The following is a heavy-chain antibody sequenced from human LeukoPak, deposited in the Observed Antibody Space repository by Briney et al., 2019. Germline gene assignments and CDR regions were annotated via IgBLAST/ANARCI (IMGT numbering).Heavy chain of an antibody. CDR1: GGSFSGYY. CDR2: INHSGST. D-gene: IGHD3-3*01. V-gene: IGHV4-34*01. CDR3: ARGLVGYDFWSGYYFPWFDP. Sequence: PSETLSLTCAVYGGSFSGYYWSWIRQPPGKGLEWIGEINHSGSTNYNPSLKSRVTISVDTSKNQFSLKLSSVTAADTAVYYCARGLVGYDFWSGYYFPWFDPWGQGTLVTVSS. J-gene: IGHJ5*02.